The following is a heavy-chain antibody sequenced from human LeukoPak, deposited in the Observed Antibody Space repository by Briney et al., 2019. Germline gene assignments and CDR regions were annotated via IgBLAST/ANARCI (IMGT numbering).Heavy chain of an antibody. CDR2: IHDSGST. Sequence: PSQTLSLTCTVSGGSLGSGSDYWSWIRQHPVKGLEWIGYIHDSGSTYYNPSLRGRVSMSLDAPDNQFSLKLTSVTAADTAVYYCARDAGEYVGESAGHYFDYWGQGTLVTVSS. D-gene: IGHD1-26*01. CDR1: GGSLGSGSDY. CDR3: ARDAGEYVGESAGHYFDY. J-gene: IGHJ4*02. V-gene: IGHV4-31*03.